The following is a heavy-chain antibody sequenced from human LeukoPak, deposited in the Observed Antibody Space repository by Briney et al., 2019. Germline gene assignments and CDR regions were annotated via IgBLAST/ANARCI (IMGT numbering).Heavy chain of an antibody. D-gene: IGHD5-18*01. CDR1: GFTFSSYA. CDR3: ASILGGYSYGRLDY. J-gene: IGHJ4*02. V-gene: IGHV3-30*04. CDR2: ISYDGSNK. Sequence: PGGSLRLSRAASGFTFSSYAMHWVRQAPGKGLEWVAVISYDGSNKYYADSVKGRFTISRDNSKNTLYLQMNSLRAEDTAVYYCASILGGYSYGRLDYWGQGTLATVSS.